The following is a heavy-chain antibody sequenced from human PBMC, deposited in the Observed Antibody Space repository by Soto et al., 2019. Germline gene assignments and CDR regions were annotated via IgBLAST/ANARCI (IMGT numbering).Heavy chain of an antibody. CDR3: ARDGCRYSYGYRGLVGYYGMDV. D-gene: IGHD5-18*01. V-gene: IGHV3-33*01. CDR2: IWYDGSNK. Sequence: QVQLVESGGGVVQPGRSLRLSCAASGFTFSSYGMHWVRQAPGKGLEWVAVIWYDGSNKYYADSVKGRFTISRDNSKNXXDXQXXSLRAEDTAVYYCARDGCRYSYGYRGLVGYYGMDVWGQGTTVTVSS. J-gene: IGHJ6*02. CDR1: GFTFSSYG.